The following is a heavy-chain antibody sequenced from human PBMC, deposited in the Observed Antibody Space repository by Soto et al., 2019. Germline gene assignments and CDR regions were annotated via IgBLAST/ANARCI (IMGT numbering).Heavy chain of an antibody. D-gene: IGHD3-10*01. J-gene: IGHJ5*02. V-gene: IGHV4-59*12. CDR3: ARAGRYYCSGSYYNGGWFDP. CDR1: GGSISSYY. Sequence: SETLSLTCTVSGGSISSYYWSWIRQPPGKGLEWIGYIYYSGSTNYNPSLKSRVTISVDTSKNQFSLKLSSVTAADTAVYYCARAGRYYCSGSYYNGGWFDPWGQGTLVTVSS. CDR2: IYYSGST.